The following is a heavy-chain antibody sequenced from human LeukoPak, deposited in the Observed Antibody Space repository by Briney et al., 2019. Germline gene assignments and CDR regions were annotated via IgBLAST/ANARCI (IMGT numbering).Heavy chain of an antibody. V-gene: IGHV1-69*13. CDR1: GGTFSSYA. Sequence: ASVTVSCEASGGTFSSYAISWVRQAPGQGLEWMGGIIPIFGTANYAQKFQGRVTITADESTSTAYMELSSLRSEDTAVYYCARDLITDTAMVIPYFQHWGQGTLVTVSS. CDR3: ARDLITDTAMVIPYFQH. J-gene: IGHJ1*01. CDR2: IIPIFGTA. D-gene: IGHD5-18*01.